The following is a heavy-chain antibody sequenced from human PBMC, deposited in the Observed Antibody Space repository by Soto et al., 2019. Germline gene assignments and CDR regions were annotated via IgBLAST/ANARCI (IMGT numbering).Heavy chain of an antibody. Sequence: QALSLPSAISGDSVSSNSAACNLIRQSPSRGLEWLGRTYYRSKWYNDYAVSVKSRITINPDTSKNQFSLQLNSVTPEDTAVYYCARVTMDSSYWGQGTLVTVSS. D-gene: IGHD3-10*01. CDR3: ARVTMDSSY. CDR1: GDSVSSNSAA. CDR2: TYYRSKWYN. V-gene: IGHV6-1*01. J-gene: IGHJ4*02.